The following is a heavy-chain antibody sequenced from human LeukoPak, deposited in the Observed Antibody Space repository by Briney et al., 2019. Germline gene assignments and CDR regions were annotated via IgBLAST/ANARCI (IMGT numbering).Heavy chain of an antibody. CDR1: GFTVSSNY. CDR2: IYSGGST. Sequence: QPGGSLRLSCGASGFTVSSNYMSWVRQAPGKGLEWVSVIYSGGSTYYADSVKGRFTISRDNSKNTLYLQMNSLRAEDTAVYYCARENSGSPTLGFDYWGQGTLVTVSS. J-gene: IGHJ4*02. D-gene: IGHD1-26*01. CDR3: ARENSGSPTLGFDY. V-gene: IGHV3-53*01.